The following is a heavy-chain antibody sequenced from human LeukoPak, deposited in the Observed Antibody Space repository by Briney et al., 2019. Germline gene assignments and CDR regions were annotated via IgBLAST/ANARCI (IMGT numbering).Heavy chain of an antibody. CDR1: GTSFSSYY. V-gene: IGHV4-34*01. CDR2: VYHSGYT. CDR3: ARMTTGHDF. Sequence: PSETLSLTCAVSGTSFSSYYWSWIRQPPGKGLEWIGEVYHSGYTNDNPSLKSRVTISVDTSKNQFSLRLRSVTAADTAVYFCARMTTGHDFWGQGTLVTVSS. D-gene: IGHD4-17*01. J-gene: IGHJ4*02.